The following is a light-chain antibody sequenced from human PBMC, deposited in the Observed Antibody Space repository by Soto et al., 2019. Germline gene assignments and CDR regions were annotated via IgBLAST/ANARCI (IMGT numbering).Light chain of an antibody. CDR1: QSISSW. CDR2: KAS. J-gene: IGKJ1*01. CDR3: QQYNSYSTWT. Sequence: DIQMTQSPSTLSASVGDRVTITCRASQSISSWLAWYQQKPGKAPKLLIYKASSLESGVPSRFSGSGSGTELTLTISSLQPADVATYYCQQYNSYSTWTFGQGTKVAIK. V-gene: IGKV1-5*03.